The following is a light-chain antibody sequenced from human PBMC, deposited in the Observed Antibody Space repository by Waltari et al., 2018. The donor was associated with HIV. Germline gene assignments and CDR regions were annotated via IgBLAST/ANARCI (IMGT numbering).Light chain of an antibody. Sequence: QSALTQPASVSGSPGQSITISCTGSRNDIGTYKYVSWYQQHPGKAPKVLIYEVTNRPSGVSDRFSGSKSGNTPSLVISGLQTDDEADYYCSSYTSSTTVIFGGGTKLTVL. CDR2: EVT. V-gene: IGLV2-14*01. CDR1: RNDIGTYKY. CDR3: SSYTSSTTVI. J-gene: IGLJ2*01.